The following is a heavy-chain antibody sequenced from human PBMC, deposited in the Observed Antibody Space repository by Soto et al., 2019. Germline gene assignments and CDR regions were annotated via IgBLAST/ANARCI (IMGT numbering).Heavy chain of an antibody. J-gene: IGHJ6*02. CDR3: SRGVAGDYYYYGMDV. D-gene: IGHD6-19*01. Sequence: QVQLVQSGAEVKKPGSSVKVSCKASGGTFSSYAISWVRQAPGQGLEWMGGIIPIFGTANYAQKLQGRVTLTADESTSTAYMELSSLRSEDTAVYCCSRGVAGDYYYYGMDVWGQGTKVTVSS. V-gene: IGHV1-69*01. CDR2: IIPIFGTA. CDR1: GGTFSSYA.